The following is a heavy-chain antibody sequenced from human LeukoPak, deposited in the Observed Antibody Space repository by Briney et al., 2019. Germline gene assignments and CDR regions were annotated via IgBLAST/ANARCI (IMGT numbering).Heavy chain of an antibody. D-gene: IGHD3-16*02. CDR2: IYYSGST. V-gene: IGHV4-59*01. CDR1: GGSISSYY. J-gene: IGHJ4*02. CDR3: ARGLRAAFGGVIRLSRTYYFDY. Sequence: NSSETLSLTCTVSGGSISSYYWSWIRQPPGKGLEWIGYIYYSGSTNYNPSLKSRVTISVDTSKNQFSLKLSSVTAADTAVYYCARGLRAAFGGVIRLSRTYYFDYWGQGTLVTVSS.